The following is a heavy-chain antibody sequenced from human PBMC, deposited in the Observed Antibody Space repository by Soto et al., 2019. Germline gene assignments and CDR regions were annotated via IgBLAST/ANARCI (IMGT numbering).Heavy chain of an antibody. CDR2: ISDTVDTT. Sequence: EVQLLESGGGLVQPGGSLRLSCAASGFMYGTYAMAWVRQAPGKGLEWVSGISDTVDTTYYADSVKGRFTISRDKSKNTLYLQMNSLRVEDTTIYFCAKAQCLLGGDYFDSWGQETLVTVSS. V-gene: IGHV3-23*01. D-gene: IGHD2-21*02. J-gene: IGHJ4*02. CDR3: AKAQCLLGGDYFDS. CDR1: GFMYGTYA.